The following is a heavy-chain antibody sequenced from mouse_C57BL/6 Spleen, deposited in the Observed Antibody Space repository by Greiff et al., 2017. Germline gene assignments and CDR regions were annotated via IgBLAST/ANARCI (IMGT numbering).Heavy chain of an antibody. D-gene: IGHD1-1*01. V-gene: IGHV1-50*01. CDR2: IDPSDSYT. CDR3: ARRGPLTTVDVDY. J-gene: IGHJ2*01. Sequence: VQLQQPGAELVKPGASVKLSCKASGYTFTSYWMQWVKQRPGQGLEWIGEIDPSDSYTNYNQKFKGKATLTVDTSSSTAYMQLSSLTSEDSAVYYCARRGPLTTVDVDYWGQGTTLTVSS. CDR1: GYTFTSYW.